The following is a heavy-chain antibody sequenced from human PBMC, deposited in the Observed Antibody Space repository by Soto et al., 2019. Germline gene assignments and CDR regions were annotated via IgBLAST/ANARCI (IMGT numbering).Heavy chain of an antibody. V-gene: IGHV3-30*18. CDR1: GFTFSSYG. Sequence: GGSLRLSCAASGFTFSSYGMHWVRQAPGKGLEWVAVISYDGSNKYYADSVKGRFTISRDNSKNTLYLQMNSLRAEDTAVYYCAKERERGYDYTYYYYYGMDVWGQGTTVTVSS. J-gene: IGHJ6*02. CDR2: ISYDGSNK. CDR3: AKERERGYDYTYYYYYGMDV. D-gene: IGHD5-12*01.